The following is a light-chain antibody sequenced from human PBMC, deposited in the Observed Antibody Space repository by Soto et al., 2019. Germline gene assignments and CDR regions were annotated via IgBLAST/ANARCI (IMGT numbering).Light chain of an antibody. J-gene: IGKJ1*01. CDR3: QQYYSTPWT. CDR1: QSVLYRSNNKNY. V-gene: IGKV4-1*01. Sequence: DIVMTQSPDSLAVSLGERATINCKSSQSVLYRSNNKNYLAWYQHKPGQPPKLLIYWASTRESGVPDRFSGSGSGTDFTLTSSSLQAEDVAVYYCQQYYSTPWTFGQGTKVEIK. CDR2: WAS.